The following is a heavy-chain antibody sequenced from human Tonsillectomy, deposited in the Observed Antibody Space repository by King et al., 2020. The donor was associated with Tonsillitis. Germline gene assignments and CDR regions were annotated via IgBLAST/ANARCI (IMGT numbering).Heavy chain of an antibody. D-gene: IGHD3-22*01. CDR1: NYSISSGYY. CDR2: IYHSGST. J-gene: IGHJ1*01. V-gene: IGHV4-38-2*02. Sequence: VQLQESGPGLVKPSETLSLTCAVSNYSISSGYYWGWIRQPPGKGLEWIGSIYHSGSTYYNPSLQSRVTISVDTSKNQFSLKLSSVTAADTAVYYCARDTYYYVSSGAGYFQHWGQGTLVTVSS. CDR3: ARDTYYYVSSGAGYFQH.